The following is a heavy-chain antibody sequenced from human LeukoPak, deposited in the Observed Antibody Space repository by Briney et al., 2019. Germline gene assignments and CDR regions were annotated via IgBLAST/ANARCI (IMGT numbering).Heavy chain of an antibody. Sequence: GGSLRLSCVASGFTFSSYSMTWVRQTPEKGLEWVAAISSSVGSTYYADSVKGRFTISRDNSKITLYLQMNNRGADDTAVYYCAKNPNRSGWYQDYWGQGTLVIVSS. CDR1: GFTFSSYS. D-gene: IGHD6-19*01. CDR3: AKNPNRSGWYQDY. J-gene: IGHJ4*02. V-gene: IGHV3-23*01. CDR2: ISSSVGST.